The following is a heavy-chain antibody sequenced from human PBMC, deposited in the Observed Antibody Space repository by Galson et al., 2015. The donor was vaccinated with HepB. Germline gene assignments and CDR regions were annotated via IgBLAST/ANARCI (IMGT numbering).Heavy chain of an antibody. D-gene: IGHD1-20*01. CDR3: ARDPYVTGTINWFDP. CDR1: GYTFTSYA. J-gene: IGHJ5*02. V-gene: IGHV1-3*01. CDR2: INAGNGNT. Sequence: SVKVSCKASGYTFTSYAMHWVRPAPGQRLEWMGWINAGNGNTKYSQKFQGRVTITRDTSASTAYMELSSLRSEDTAVYYCARDPYVTGTINWFDPWGQGTLVTVSS.